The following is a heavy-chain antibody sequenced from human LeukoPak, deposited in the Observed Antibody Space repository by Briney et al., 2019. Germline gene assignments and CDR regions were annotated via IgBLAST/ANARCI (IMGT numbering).Heavy chain of an antibody. Sequence: GGSLRLSCAASGFTFSNYVMNWVRQAPGKGLEWVSVISGSGGSTYYADSVKGRFTISRDNSKNTLYLQMNSLRAEDTAVYYGAKDAGNSYYYGMDVWGQGTTVTVSS. V-gene: IGHV3-23*01. CDR2: ISGSGGST. CDR3: AKDAGNSYYYGMDV. J-gene: IGHJ6*02. CDR1: GFTFSNYV.